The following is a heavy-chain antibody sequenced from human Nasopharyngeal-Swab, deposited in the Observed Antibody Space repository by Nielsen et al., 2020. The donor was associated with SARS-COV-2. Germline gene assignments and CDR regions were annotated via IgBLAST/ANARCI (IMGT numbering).Heavy chain of an antibody. V-gene: IGHV3-7*01. CDR2: IKQDGSEK. D-gene: IGHD5/OR15-5a*01. Sequence: WIRQPPGKGLEWVANIKQDGSEKYYVDSVKGRFTISRDNAKNSLYLQMNSLRAEDTAVYYCSRGDRSSGYWGQGTLVTVS. J-gene: IGHJ4*02. CDR3: SRGDRSSGY.